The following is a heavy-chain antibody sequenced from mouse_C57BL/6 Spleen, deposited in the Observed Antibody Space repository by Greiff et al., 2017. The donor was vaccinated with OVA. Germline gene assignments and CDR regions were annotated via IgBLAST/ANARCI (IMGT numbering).Heavy chain of an antibody. CDR2: ISSGGSYT. V-gene: IGHV5-6*01. J-gene: IGHJ2*01. CDR1: GFTFSSYG. Sequence: ESGGDLVKPGGSLKLSCAASGFTFSSYGMSWVRQTPDKRLAWVATISSGGSYTYYPDSVKGRFTISRDNAKNTLYLQMSSLKSEDTAMYYGATADDGYYFDYWGQGTTLTVSS. D-gene: IGHD2-12*01. CDR3: ATADDGYYFDY.